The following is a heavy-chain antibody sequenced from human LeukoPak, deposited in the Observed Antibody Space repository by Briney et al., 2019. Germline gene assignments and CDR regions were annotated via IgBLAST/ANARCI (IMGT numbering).Heavy chain of an antibody. D-gene: IGHD2-15*01. Sequence: GGSLRLSCAASGFPFSSHAMSWVRQPPGKGLEWVAAISNGKTYYADSVRGRFAISRDDSTNTVYLHMNSPRDEDTALYHCVREAGYCAPVCVKTNWFDPWGQGTLITVSS. CDR2: ISNGKT. CDR1: GFPFSSHA. J-gene: IGHJ5*02. V-gene: IGHV3-23*01. CDR3: VREAGYCAPVCVKTNWFDP.